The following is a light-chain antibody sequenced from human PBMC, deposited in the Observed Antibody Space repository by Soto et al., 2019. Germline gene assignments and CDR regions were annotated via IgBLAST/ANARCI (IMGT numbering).Light chain of an antibody. Sequence: QAVVTREPSFTVSAGGTVTRTCASSTGAVTIANYPKWFQQKAGQAPRPLIYSTSHKHSRTPARFSGSLLGGKAALTLSGVQSEDEADYYCLLYYGATQSFVFGTGTK. CDR2: STS. V-gene: IGLV7-43*01. J-gene: IGLJ1*01. CDR1: TGAVTIANY. CDR3: LLYYGATQSFV.